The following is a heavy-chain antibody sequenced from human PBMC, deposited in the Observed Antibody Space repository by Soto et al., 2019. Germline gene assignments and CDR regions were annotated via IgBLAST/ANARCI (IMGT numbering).Heavy chain of an antibody. CDR3: AAVEVSSSWYKWYYYYGMDV. J-gene: IGHJ6*02. Sequence: QMQLVQSGPEVKKPGTSVKVSCKASGFTFTSSAMQWVRQARGQRLEWIGWIVVGSGNTNYAQKFQERVTITRDMSTSTAYMELSSLRSEDTAVYYCAAVEVSSSWYKWYYYYGMDVWGQGTTVTVSS. D-gene: IGHD6-13*01. CDR1: GFTFTSSA. CDR2: IVVGSGNT. V-gene: IGHV1-58*02.